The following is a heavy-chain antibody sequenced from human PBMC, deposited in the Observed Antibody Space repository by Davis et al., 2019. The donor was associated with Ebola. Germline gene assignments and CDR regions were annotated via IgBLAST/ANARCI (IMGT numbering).Heavy chain of an antibody. J-gene: IGHJ3*02. CDR1: GYTFTNYY. CDR3: ARPNIVGTTTTASDI. V-gene: IGHV1-18*04. CDR2: ISAYNGNT. Sequence: ASVKVSCKASGYTFTNYYMHWVRQAPGQGLEWMGWISAYNGNTNYAQILQGRVTITTDTSTGTAYMELRSLKSDDTAVYFCARPNIVGTTTTASDIWGQGTMVTVSS. D-gene: IGHD1-26*01.